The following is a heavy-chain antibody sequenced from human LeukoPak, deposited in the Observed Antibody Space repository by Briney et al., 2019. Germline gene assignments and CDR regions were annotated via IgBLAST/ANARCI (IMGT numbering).Heavy chain of an antibody. CDR1: GYSFTSYW. CDR3: ARLGYYDSSGYYSHRAFDI. CDR2: IYPGDSGT. Sequence: GESLKISCKGSGYSFTSYWIGWVRPMPGKGLEWMGIIYPGDSGTRYSPSFQGQVTISAGKSISTAYLQWSSLKASDTAMYYCARLGYYDSSGYYSHRAFDIWGQGTMVTVSS. V-gene: IGHV5-51*01. D-gene: IGHD3-22*01. J-gene: IGHJ3*02.